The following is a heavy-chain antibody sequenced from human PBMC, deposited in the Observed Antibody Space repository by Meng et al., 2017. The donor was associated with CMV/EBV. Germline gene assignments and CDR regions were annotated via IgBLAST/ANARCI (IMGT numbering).Heavy chain of an antibody. CDR3: ARGSRRLPRFNWFDP. Sequence: QVQVHRVGAGLLMPSETLSLTVAVYGGSFRGYYWSWIRQPPGKGREWIGEINHSGSTSYNPSIKCRVTISVDTSKTQFSLKLSSVTAADTAVYYFARGSRRLPRFNWFDPWGQGTLVTVSS. CDR2: INHSGST. CDR1: GGSFRGYY. J-gene: IGHJ5*02. D-gene: IGHD3-3*01. V-gene: IGHV4-34*01.